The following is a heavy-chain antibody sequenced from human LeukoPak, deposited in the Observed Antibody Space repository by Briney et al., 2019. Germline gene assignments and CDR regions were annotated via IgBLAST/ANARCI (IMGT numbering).Heavy chain of an antibody. V-gene: IGHV4-59*08. D-gene: IGHD1-26*01. CDR3: AKQRRGGAYKRILDH. Sequence: SETLSLTCTVSGGSISSYYWSWIRQPPGKGLEWIGYIYYSGSTNYNPSLKSRVTISVDTSKNQFSLKLSSVTAAGTAVYYCAKQRRGGAYKRILDHRGQGTLVHVSS. CDR1: GGSISSYY. J-gene: IGHJ4*03. CDR2: IYYSGST.